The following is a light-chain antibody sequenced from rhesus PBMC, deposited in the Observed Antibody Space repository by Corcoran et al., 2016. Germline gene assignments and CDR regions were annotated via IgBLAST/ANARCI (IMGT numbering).Light chain of an antibody. V-gene: IGKV3-24*04. CDR2: GAS. J-gene: IGKJ2*01. Sequence: EIVMTQSPATLALSPGERATLSCRASQRVSSYLAWYQQKPGQAPRLLIYGASSRATGIPDRFSGSGSGTEFTLTSSSLEPEDVGVYFCLQSSNWYSFGQGTKVEIK. CDR3: LQSSNWYS. CDR1: QRVSSY.